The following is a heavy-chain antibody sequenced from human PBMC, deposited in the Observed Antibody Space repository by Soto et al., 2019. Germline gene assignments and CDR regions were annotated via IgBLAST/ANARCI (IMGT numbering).Heavy chain of an antibody. Sequence: QVQLVESGGGLVKTSGSLRIACAASGFTFSDYYMSWVRQAPGKGLEWVSYISSSGNTIYYADSVKGRFTISRDNAKNSVYLQMNSLRAEDTALYFCAKMSSENYYDPVSSWGQGPLVTVSS. J-gene: IGHJ4*02. D-gene: IGHD3-22*01. CDR2: ISSSGNTI. V-gene: IGHV3-11*01. CDR3: AKMSSENYYDPVSS. CDR1: GFTFSDYY.